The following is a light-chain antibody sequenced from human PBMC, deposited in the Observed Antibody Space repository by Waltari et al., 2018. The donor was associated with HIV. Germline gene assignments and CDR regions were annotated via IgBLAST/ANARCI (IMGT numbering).Light chain of an antibody. CDR3: QSYDSSLIGSV. CDR2: GNT. V-gene: IGLV1-40*01. Sequence: QSVLTQPPSVSGAPGQRVTISCTGSTSNIGAGYDVHWYQQLPGTAPKLLIYGNTNRPSGVPDRFSGSKSGTSASLAITGLQAEDAADYYCQSYDSSLIGSVFGGGTKLTVL. CDR1: TSNIGAGYD. J-gene: IGLJ3*02.